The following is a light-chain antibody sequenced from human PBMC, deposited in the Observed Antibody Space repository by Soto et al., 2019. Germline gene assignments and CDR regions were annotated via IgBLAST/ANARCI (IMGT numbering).Light chain of an antibody. CDR2: GAT. CDR1: QSVSSN. CDR3: QQYSNWPWT. J-gene: IGKJ1*01. V-gene: IGKV3-15*01. Sequence: LVRTQSPATLSVSQGERATLSCRASQSVSSNLAWYQQKPGQPPRLLIFGATTRASGIPVRFSGSGSGTEFTLTISSLQSEDFAVYSCQQYSNWPWTFGQGTKVDNK.